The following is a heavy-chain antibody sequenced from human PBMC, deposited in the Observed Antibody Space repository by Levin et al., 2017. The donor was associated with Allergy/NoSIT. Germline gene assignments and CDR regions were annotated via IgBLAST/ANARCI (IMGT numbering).Heavy chain of an antibody. Sequence: PGESLKISCAASGFTFSSYSMNWVRQAPGKGLEWVSSISSSSSYIYYADSVKGRFTISRDNAKNSLYLQMNSLRAEDTAVYYCARGSEWIQLWPWGQGTLVTVSS. CDR2: ISSSSSYI. CDR1: GFTFSSYS. D-gene: IGHD5-18*01. CDR3: ARGSEWIQLWP. V-gene: IGHV3-21*01. J-gene: IGHJ5*02.